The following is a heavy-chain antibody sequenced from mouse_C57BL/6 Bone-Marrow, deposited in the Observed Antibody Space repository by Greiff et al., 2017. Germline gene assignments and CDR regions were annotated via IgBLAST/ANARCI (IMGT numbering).Heavy chain of an antibody. CDR1: GYTFTSYW. V-gene: IGHV1-59*01. D-gene: IGHD2-3*01. CDR3: VMASFAY. J-gene: IGHJ3*01. CDR2: IDPSDSYT. Sequence: QVQLQQPGAELVRPGTSVKLSCKASGYTFTSYWMHWVKQRPGQGLEWIGVIDPSDSYTNYNQKVKGKATLTVDTSASTAYMQLSGLTSEDSAVYYCVMASFAYWGQGTLVTVSA.